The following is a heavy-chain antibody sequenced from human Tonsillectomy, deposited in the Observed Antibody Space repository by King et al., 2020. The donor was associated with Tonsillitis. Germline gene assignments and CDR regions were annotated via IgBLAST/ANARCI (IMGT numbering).Heavy chain of an antibody. J-gene: IGHJ5*02. CDR2: IIPLFGTA. CDR1: GGTFSSYA. CDR3: ARAPPPRFLVNWFDP. Sequence: VQLVESGAEVKKPGSSVKVSCKASGGTFSSYAISWVRQAPGQGLEWMGGIIPLFGTANYAQKFQGRVTITADESTSTAYMELSSRRSEDTAVYYCARAPPPRFLVNWFDPWGQGTLVTVSS. D-gene: IGHD3-3*01. V-gene: IGHV1-69*01.